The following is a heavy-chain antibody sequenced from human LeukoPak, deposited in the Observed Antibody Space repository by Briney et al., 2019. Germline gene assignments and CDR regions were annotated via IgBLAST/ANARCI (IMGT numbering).Heavy chain of an antibody. CDR1: GFTFSSYA. V-gene: IGHV3-23*01. CDR3: AKGRYCSGGNCYGYFDY. Sequence: PGGSLRLSCAASGFTFSSYAMSWVRQAPGKGLEWVSAISGSGGSTYYADSVKGRFTISRDNSKNTLYLQMNSLRAEDTAVYYCAKGRYCSGGNCYGYFDYWGQGTLVTVSS. CDR2: ISGSGGST. D-gene: IGHD2-15*01. J-gene: IGHJ4*02.